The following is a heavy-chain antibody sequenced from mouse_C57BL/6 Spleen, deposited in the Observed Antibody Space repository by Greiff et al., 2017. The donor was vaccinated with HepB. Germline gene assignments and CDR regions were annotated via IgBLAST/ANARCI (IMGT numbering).Heavy chain of an antibody. V-gene: IGHV5-17*01. J-gene: IGHJ2*01. CDR2: ISSGSSTI. CDR1: GFTFSDYG. CDR3: ARPRLQD. Sequence: EVKLMESGGGLVKPGGSLKLSCAASGFTFSDYGMHWVRQAPEKGLEWVAYISSGSSTIYYADTVKGRFTISRVNAKNTLFLQMTSLRSEDTAMYYCARPRLQDWGQGTTLTVSS. D-gene: IGHD6-1*01.